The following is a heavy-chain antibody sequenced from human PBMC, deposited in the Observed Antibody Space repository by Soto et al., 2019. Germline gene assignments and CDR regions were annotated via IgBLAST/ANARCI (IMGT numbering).Heavy chain of an antibody. J-gene: IGHJ4*02. D-gene: IGHD1-1*01. CDR2: MYYSGGT. CDR3: AAGWNPRPLDY. Sequence: QVQLQESGPGLVKPSETLSLTCTVSGGSVSSGSYYWSWIRQPPGKGLEWFGYMYYSGGTNQNPSLKSRVTISVDTSKNQFSLKLISMSAADTAVYYCAAGWNPRPLDYWGQGTLVTVSS. V-gene: IGHV4-61*01. CDR1: GGSVSSGSYY.